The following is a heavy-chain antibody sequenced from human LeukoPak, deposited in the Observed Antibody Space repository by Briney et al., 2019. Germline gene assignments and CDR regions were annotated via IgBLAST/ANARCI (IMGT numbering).Heavy chain of an antibody. CDR3: AKVYRLSSGEYIGYLDF. CDR1: GFTFSSYG. J-gene: IGHJ4*02. Sequence: PGGSLRLSCAASGFTFSSYGMHWVRQAPGKGLEWVAVISYDGSNKYYADSVKGRFTISRDNSKNTLYLQMNSLRADDTALYYCAKVYRLSSGEYIGYLDFWGQGTLVTVSS. CDR2: ISYDGSNK. D-gene: IGHD4-17*01. V-gene: IGHV3-30*18.